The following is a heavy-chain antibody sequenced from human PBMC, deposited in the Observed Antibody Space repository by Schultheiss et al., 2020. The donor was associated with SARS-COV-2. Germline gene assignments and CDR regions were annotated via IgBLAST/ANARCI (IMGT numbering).Heavy chain of an antibody. J-gene: IGHJ4*02. CDR1: GFTFSSYG. V-gene: IGHV3-30*18. Sequence: GGSLRLSCAASGFTFSSYGMHWVRQAPGKGLEWVAVISYDGSNKYYADSVKGRFTISRDNSKNTLYLQMNSLRAEDTAVYYCAKDWSGSYSSVFNYFDYWGQGTLVTVSS. CDR3: AKDWSGSYSSVFNYFDY. D-gene: IGHD1-26*01. CDR2: ISYDGSNK.